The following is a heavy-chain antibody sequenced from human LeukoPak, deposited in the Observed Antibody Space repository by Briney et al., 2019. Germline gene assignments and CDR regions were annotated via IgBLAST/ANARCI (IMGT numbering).Heavy chain of an antibody. J-gene: IGHJ4*02. V-gene: IGHV1-18*01. CDR3: ARVASKVGATASYGY. D-gene: IGHD1-26*01. CDR2: ISAYNGNT. CDR1: GYTFTSYG. Sequence: ASVKVSCKASGYTFTSYGISWVRQAPGQGLEWMGWISAYNGNTNYAQKLQGRVTMTRDTSISTAYMELSRLRSDRTAVYYCARVASKVGATASYGYWGQGTLVTVSS.